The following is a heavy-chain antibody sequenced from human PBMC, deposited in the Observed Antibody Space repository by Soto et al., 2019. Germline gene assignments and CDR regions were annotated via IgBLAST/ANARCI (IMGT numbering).Heavy chain of an antibody. V-gene: IGHV1-18*01. J-gene: IGHJ2*01. CDR3: ARDPTANRASVYFDL. D-gene: IGHD1-1*01. Sequence: QVVLLQSGAEVKEPGSSVRVSCQVSGSTFNNFAFSWVRQVPGQGLEWMGWISTERDLTKYAQKFQGRVTMTTDTLTNTAYMELKSLRFDDAAVYYCARDPTANRASVYFDLWGRGTLVNVSS. CDR2: ISTERDLT. CDR1: GSTFNNFA.